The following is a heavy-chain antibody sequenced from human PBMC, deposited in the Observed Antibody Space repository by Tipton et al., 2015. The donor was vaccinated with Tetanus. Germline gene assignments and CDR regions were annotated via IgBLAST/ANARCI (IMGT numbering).Heavy chain of an antibody. J-gene: IGHJ4*02. CDR3: AREGEWVTYYFDY. D-gene: IGHD3-16*01. CDR1: GFTFSSYA. Sequence: RSLRLSCAASGFTFSSYAMHWVRQAPGKGLEWVAVISYDGSNKYYADSVKGRFTISRDNSKNTLYLQMNSLRAEDTAVYYCAREGEWVTYYFDYWGQGTLVTVSS. V-gene: IGHV3-30-3*01. CDR2: ISYDGSNK.